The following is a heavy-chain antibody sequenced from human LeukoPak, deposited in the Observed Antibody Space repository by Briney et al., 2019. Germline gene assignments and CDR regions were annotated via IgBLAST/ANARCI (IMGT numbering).Heavy chain of an antibody. D-gene: IGHD6-13*01. CDR3: ARDHSSSCQLLDF. J-gene: IGHJ4*02. CDR2: ISAYNGDT. Sequence: ASVKVSCKASGYTFTGYYVHWVRQAPRQGLEWMGWISAYNGDTQYAQKFQDRFTMTTDISTNTATMELRGLRSDDTAVYYCARDHSSSCQLLDFWGQGTLVTISS. CDR1: GYTFTGYY. V-gene: IGHV1-18*04.